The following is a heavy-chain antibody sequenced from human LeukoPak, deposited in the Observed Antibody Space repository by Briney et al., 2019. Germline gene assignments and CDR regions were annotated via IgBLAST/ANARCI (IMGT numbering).Heavy chain of an antibody. CDR2: IYSGGST. CDR3: ARTMTTVTSDWFDP. CDR1: GFTVSSNY. D-gene: IGHD4-17*01. J-gene: IGHJ5*02. Sequence: GGSLRLSCAVSGFTVSSNYMSWVRQAPGKGLEWVSVIYSGGSTYYADSVKGRFTISRDNSKNTLYLQMNSLRAEDTAVYYCARTMTTVTSDWFDPWGQGTLVTVSS. V-gene: IGHV3-53*01.